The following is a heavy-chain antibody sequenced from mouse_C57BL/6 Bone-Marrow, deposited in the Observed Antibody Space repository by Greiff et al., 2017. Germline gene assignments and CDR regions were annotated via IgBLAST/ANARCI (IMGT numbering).Heavy chain of an antibody. CDR1: GYTFTSYW. D-gene: IGHD2-5*01. J-gene: IGHJ4*01. Sequence: VQLQQPGAELVKPGASVKVSCKASGYTFTSYWMHWVKQRPGQGLEWTGRIHPSDSDTNYNQKFKGKATLTVDKSSSTAYMQLSSLTSEDSAVYYCALYYSNPYAMDYWGQGTSVTVSS. CDR2: IHPSDSDT. V-gene: IGHV1-74*01. CDR3: ALYYSNPYAMDY.